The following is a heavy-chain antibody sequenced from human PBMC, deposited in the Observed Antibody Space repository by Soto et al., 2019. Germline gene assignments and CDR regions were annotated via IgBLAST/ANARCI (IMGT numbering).Heavy chain of an antibody. CDR2: IRGSGDST. J-gene: IGHJ4*02. D-gene: IGHD2-15*01. CDR3: ARRGPGSYFDY. CDR1: GFTFSNYA. Sequence: EVQLLDSGGGLVQPGGSLRLSCAASGFTFSNYAMNWVRQAPGKGLEWVSVIRGSGDSTYYADSVKGRFTISRDNSQNTLYLQMNSLRAEDTAVYYCARRGPGSYFDYWGQGTLVTVSS. V-gene: IGHV3-23*01.